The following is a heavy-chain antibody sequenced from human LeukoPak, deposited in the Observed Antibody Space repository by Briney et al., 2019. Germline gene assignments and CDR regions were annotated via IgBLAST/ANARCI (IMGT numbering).Heavy chain of an antibody. D-gene: IGHD5-18*01. J-gene: IGHJ3*02. V-gene: IGHV3-21*01. CDR1: GFTFSSYS. CDR2: ISSSSSYI. Sequence: GGSLRLSCAASGFTFSSYSMNWVRQAPGKGLEWVSSISSSSSYIYYADSVKGRFTISRDNAKNSLYLQMNSLRAEDTAVYYCARVHRGYSYDNAFDIWGQGTMVTVSS. CDR3: ARVHRGYSYDNAFDI.